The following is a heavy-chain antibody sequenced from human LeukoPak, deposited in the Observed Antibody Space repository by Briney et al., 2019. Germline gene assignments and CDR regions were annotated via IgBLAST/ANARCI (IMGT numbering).Heavy chain of an antibody. CDR1: GGSISSNIYY. CDR3: ARQQQQLAASLDC. V-gene: IGHV4-39*01. D-gene: IGHD6-13*01. CDR2: IFYSGST. Sequence: PSETLSLTCTVSGGSISSNIYYWGWIRKPPGKGLEWIGNIFYSGSTYYSPSLKSRVSISVDTSKNQFSLKLSPVTATDTAVYYCARQQQQLAASLDCWGQGTLVTVSS. J-gene: IGHJ4*02.